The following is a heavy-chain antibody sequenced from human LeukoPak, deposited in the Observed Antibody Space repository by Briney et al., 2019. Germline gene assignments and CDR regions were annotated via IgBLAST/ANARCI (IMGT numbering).Heavy chain of an antibody. CDR3: ATPKYYYDSSGYPGDSFDI. D-gene: IGHD3-22*01. V-gene: IGHV1-18*01. CDR1: GYTFTSYG. CDR2: TSTYNSST. J-gene: IGHJ3*02. Sequence: ASVKVSFKASGYTFTSYGISWVRHAPGQGLEWMGWTSTYNSSTNYAQKLQGRVTMTTDTSTSTAYMELRSLRSDDTAVYYCATPKYYYDSSGYPGDSFDIWGQGTMVTVSS.